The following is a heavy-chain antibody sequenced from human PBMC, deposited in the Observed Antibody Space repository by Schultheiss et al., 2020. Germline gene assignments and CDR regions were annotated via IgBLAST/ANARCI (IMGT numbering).Heavy chain of an antibody. V-gene: IGHV3-33*05. J-gene: IGHJ4*02. CDR3: ATHWGSGWYRPGGY. CDR2: ISYDGSNK. CDR1: GFTFSSYG. D-gene: IGHD6-19*01. Sequence: GGSLRLSCAASGFTFSSYGMHWVRQAPGKGLEWVAVISYDGSNKYYADSVKGRFTISRDNSKNTLYLQMNSLRAEDTAVYYCATHWGSGWYRPGGYWGQGILVTVSS.